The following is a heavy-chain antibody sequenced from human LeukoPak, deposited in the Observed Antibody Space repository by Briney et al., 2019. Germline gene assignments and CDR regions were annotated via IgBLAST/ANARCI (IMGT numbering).Heavy chain of an antibody. CDR2: IKQDGSEK. V-gene: IGHV3-7*01. D-gene: IGHD3-10*01. Sequence: GGSLRLSCAASGFTFSTYWMSWVRQAPGKGLEWVSNIKQDGSEKYYVDSVKGRFTISRDNAKNSLYLQMNSLRAEDTAVYSCARSATLRGAPPGYWGQGTLVTVSS. CDR3: ARSATLRGAPPGY. CDR1: GFTFSTYW. J-gene: IGHJ4*02.